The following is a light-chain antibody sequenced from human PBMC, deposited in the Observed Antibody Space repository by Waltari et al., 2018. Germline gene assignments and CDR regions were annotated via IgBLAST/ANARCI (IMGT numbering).Light chain of an antibody. V-gene: IGLV1-51*02. CDR3: GTWDSSLSGAV. J-gene: IGLJ7*01. Sequence: QSVLTQPPSVSAAPGQRVPIPCPGGSSHLRNNYVSWYRQFPGTAPKLLIYETSERPSGIPGRFSGSKAGTSATLDITGLQAGDEADYYCGTWDSSLSGAVFGGGTHLTVL. CDR1: SSHLRNNY. CDR2: ETS.